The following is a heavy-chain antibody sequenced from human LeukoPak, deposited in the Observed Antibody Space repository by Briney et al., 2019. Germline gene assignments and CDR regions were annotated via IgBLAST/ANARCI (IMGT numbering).Heavy chain of an antibody. Sequence: MPSETLSFTCTVSGGSISSYYWSWIRQPPGKGLEWIGYIYYSGSTNYNPSLKSRVTISVDTSKNQFSLKLSSVTAADTAVYYCARDLDNRSFDYWGQGTLVTVSS. D-gene: IGHD2-2*03. CDR2: IYYSGST. J-gene: IGHJ4*02. CDR3: ARDLDNRSFDY. V-gene: IGHV4-59*01. CDR1: GGSISSYY.